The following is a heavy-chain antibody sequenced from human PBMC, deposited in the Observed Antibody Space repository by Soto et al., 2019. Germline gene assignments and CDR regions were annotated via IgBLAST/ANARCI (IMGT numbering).Heavy chain of an antibody. CDR1: EYSFSNHW. Sequence: GESLKISCKGSEYSFSNHWIAWVRQTPGKGLEWMGIINPADSATTYSPSFRGQVTMSADKSISTAYLQWDSLKASDTATYYCVRRGMDVWGQGTTVTVSS. J-gene: IGHJ6*02. CDR2: INPADSAT. V-gene: IGHV5-51*01. CDR3: VRRGMDV.